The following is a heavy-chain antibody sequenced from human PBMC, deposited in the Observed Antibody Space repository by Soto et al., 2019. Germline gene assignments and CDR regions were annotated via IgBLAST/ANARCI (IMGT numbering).Heavy chain of an antibody. CDR3: ARSGITGTTYYYYYYMDV. Sequence: ASVKVSCKASGYTFTSYGISWVRQAPGQGLEWMGWISAYNGNTNYAQKLQGRVTMTTDTSTSTAYMELRSLRSDDTALYYCARSGITGTTYYYYYYMDVWGKGTTVTVSS. V-gene: IGHV1-18*01. D-gene: IGHD1-7*01. CDR2: ISAYNGNT. J-gene: IGHJ6*03. CDR1: GYTFTSYG.